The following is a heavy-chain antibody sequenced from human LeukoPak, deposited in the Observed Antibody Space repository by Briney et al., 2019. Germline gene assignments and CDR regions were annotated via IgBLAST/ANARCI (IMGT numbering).Heavy chain of an antibody. V-gene: IGHV5-51*01. CDR2: IYPGDSDT. D-gene: IGHD2/OR15-2a*01. CDR3: AREIVPRRGDAYDV. Sequence: GESLKISCKGSGYTFANYWIAWVRQMPGKGLEWMGFIYPGDSDTRYKSSFQGQVTISADKSTTTAYLQWSSLRASDNAMYYCAREIVPRRGDAYDVWGQGTMVNVFS. J-gene: IGHJ3*01. CDR1: GYTFANYW.